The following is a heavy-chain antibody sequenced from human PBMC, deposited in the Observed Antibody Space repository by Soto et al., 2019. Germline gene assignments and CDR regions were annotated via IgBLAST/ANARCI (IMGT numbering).Heavy chain of an antibody. D-gene: IGHD3-3*01. CDR3: ARTNYDFWSGYYQYFDY. Sequence: PSETLSLTCTVSGGSISSYYWSWIRQPPGKGLEWIGYIYYSGSTNYNPSIKSRVTISVDTSKNQFSLKLSSVTAADTAVYYCARTNYDFWSGYYQYFDYWGQGTLVTVSS. CDR1: GGSISSYY. V-gene: IGHV4-59*08. CDR2: IYYSGST. J-gene: IGHJ4*02.